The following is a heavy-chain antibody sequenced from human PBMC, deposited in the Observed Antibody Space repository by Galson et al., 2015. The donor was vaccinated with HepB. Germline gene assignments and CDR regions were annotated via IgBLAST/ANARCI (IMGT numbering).Heavy chain of an antibody. CDR3: ARSQLTGKGYYSDY. CDR1: GFTFSDYY. J-gene: IGHJ4*02. CDR2: ISSSSSYT. D-gene: IGHD1-20*01. V-gene: IGHV3-11*06. Sequence: SLRLSCAASGFTFSDYYMSWIRQAPGKGLEWVSYISSSSSYTNYADSVKGRFTISRDNAKNSLYLQMNSLRAEDTAVYYCARSQLTGKGYYSDYWGQGTLVTVSS.